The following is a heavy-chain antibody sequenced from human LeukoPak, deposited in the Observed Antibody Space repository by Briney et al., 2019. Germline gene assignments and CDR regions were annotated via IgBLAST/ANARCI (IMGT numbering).Heavy chain of an antibody. CDR2: ISSSSSTI. Sequence: KPGGSLRLSCAASGFTFSDYYMSWIRQAPGKGLEWVSYISSSSSTIYYADSVKGRFTISRDNAKNSLYLQMNSLRDEDTAVYYCARDGTSCYFSSCYYYYYMDVWGKGTTVTVSS. CDR3: ARDGTSCYFSSCYYYYYMDV. CDR1: GFTFSDYY. D-gene: IGHD2-2*01. J-gene: IGHJ6*03. V-gene: IGHV3-11*04.